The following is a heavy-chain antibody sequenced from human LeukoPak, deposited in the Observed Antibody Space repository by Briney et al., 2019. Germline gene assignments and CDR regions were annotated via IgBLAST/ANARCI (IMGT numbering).Heavy chain of an antibody. D-gene: IGHD3-10*01. J-gene: IGHJ6*03. CDR2: INSDGSST. V-gene: IGHV3-74*01. Sequence: GGSLGLSCAASGFTFSSYWMHWVRQAPGKGLVWVSRINSDGSSTSYADSVKGRFTISRDNAKNTLYLQMNSLRAEDTAVYYCARDSPLLGSGSRTYYYYYMDVWGKGTTVTISS. CDR1: GFTFSSYW. CDR3: ARDSPLLGSGSRTYYYYYMDV.